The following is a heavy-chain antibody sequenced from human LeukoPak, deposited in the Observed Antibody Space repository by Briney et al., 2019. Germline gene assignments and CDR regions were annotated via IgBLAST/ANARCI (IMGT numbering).Heavy chain of an antibody. CDR1: GYTFTSYG. V-gene: IGHV1-18*01. Sequence: ASVKVSFKASGYTFTSYGISWVRQAPGQGLEWMGWISAYNGNTNYAQKLQGRVTMTRDTSTNTVYMELSSLRSEDTAVYYCARGPNTVTTLYYYYYAMDVWGQGTTVTVSS. CDR2: ISAYNGNT. CDR3: ARGPNTVTTLYYYYYAMDV. J-gene: IGHJ6*02. D-gene: IGHD4-17*01.